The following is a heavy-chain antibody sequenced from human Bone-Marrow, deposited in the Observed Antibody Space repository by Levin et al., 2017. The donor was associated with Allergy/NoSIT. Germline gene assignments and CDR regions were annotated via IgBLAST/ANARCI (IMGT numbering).Heavy chain of an antibody. CDR3: ARDQHVGGLTGALDL. CDR2: ISYDGTKK. CDR1: GLMFSKFA. V-gene: IGHV3-30-3*01. D-gene: IGHD4-23*01. Sequence: GGSLRLSCAASGLMFSKFAFHWVRQAPGKGLEWVTLISYDGTKKDYADSVKGRLTVSRDNSKNTLYLQMNNLRTEDTAVYYCARDQHVGGLTGALDLWGQGTMVTVSS. J-gene: IGHJ3*01.